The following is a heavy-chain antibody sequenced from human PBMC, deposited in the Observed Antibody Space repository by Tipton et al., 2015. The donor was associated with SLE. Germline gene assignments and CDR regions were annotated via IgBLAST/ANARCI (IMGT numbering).Heavy chain of an antibody. CDR2: MNPNSGNT. CDR3: ARGHCSSTSCSYSDYYYYYMDV. V-gene: IGHV1-8*01. CDR1: GYTFISYD. J-gene: IGHJ6*03. Sequence: QSGAEVKKPGASVKVSCKASGYTFISYDINWVRQATGQGLEWMGWMNPNSGNTGYAQKFQGRVTMTRNTSISTAYMELSSLRSEDTAVYYCARGHCSSTSCSYSDYYYYYMDVWGKGTTVTVSS. D-gene: IGHD2-2*01.